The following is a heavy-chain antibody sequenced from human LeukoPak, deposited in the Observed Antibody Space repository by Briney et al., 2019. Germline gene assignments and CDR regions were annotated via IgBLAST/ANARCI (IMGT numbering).Heavy chain of an antibody. J-gene: IGHJ4*02. CDR2: LCASGGST. V-gene: IGHV3-23*01. CDR3: ARDRYGDFVFDY. D-gene: IGHD4-17*01. Sequence: GGSLRLSCAASGFTFSSYAMSWVRQAPGRGLEWVSTLCASGGSTYYADSVKGRFTISRDDSKNTLYLQMNSLRAEDTAIYFCARDRYGDFVFDYWGQGTLVTVSS. CDR1: GFTFSSYA.